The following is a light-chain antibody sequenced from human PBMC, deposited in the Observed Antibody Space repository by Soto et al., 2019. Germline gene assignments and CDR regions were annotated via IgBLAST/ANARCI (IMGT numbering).Light chain of an antibody. CDR1: QSVSSN. V-gene: IGKV3-15*01. CDR2: GAF. Sequence: EIVMTQSPVTLSVSPGERATISCRASQSVSSNLAWYQQKPGQAPRLLIYGAFIRATGIPARFSGSGSGTEFTLTISSLQSEDFAVYYCQQYNNWPPTFGQGTKVDIK. J-gene: IGKJ1*01. CDR3: QQYNNWPPT.